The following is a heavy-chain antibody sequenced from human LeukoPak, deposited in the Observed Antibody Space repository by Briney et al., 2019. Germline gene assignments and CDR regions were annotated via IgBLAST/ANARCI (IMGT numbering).Heavy chain of an antibody. V-gene: IGHV3-48*03. CDR3: AREPYSSGLDY. CDR1: GFTFSSYE. D-gene: IGHD6-19*01. J-gene: IGHJ4*02. CDR2: IGSSGSTI. Sequence: PGGSLRLSCAASGFTFSSYEMNWVRQAPGKGLEWVSYIGSSGSTIYYADSVKGRFTISRDNAKNSLYLQMNSLRAEDTAVHYCAREPYSSGLDYWGQGTLVTVSS.